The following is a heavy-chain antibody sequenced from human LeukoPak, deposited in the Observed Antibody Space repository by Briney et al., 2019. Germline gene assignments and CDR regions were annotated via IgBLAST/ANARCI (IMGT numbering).Heavy chain of an antibody. V-gene: IGHV4-4*07. Sequence: SETLSLTCTVSGGSISTYYWSWLRQPAGKGLEWIGRIYASGSTNYNPSLKSRVTMSIDTSKNQFSMKLRSVTAADTAVYYCAREGAAAVFWGQGDLVTVSS. J-gene: IGHJ4*02. D-gene: IGHD1-26*01. CDR3: AREGAAAVF. CDR2: IYASGST. CDR1: GGSISTYY.